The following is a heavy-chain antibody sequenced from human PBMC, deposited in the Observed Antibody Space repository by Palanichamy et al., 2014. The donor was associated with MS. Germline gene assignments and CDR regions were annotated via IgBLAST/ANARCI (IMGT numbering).Heavy chain of an antibody. CDR1: GGSISSSSYY. J-gene: IGHJ4*02. CDR3: ARQGGGYDPPSAPTIGY. CDR2: IYYSGST. Sequence: QLQLQESGPGLVKPSETLSLTCTVSGGSISSSSYYWGWIRQPPGKGLEWIGSIYYSGSTYYNPSLKSRVTISVDTSKNQFSLKLSSVTAADTAVYYCARQGGGYDPPSAPTIGYWGQGTLVTVSS. V-gene: IGHV4-39*01. D-gene: IGHD5-12*01.